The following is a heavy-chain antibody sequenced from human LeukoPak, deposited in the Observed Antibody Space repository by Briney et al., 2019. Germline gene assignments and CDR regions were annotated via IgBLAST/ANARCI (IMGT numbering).Heavy chain of an antibody. V-gene: IGHV3-23*01. J-gene: IGHJ5*02. CDR2: ISGSGGST. D-gene: IGHD3-16*02. CDR1: GFTFSSYA. CDR3: ARETYDYVWGSYRWESHWFDP. Sequence: GGSLRLSCAASGFTFSSYAMSWVRQAPGKGLEWVSAISGSGGSTYYADSVKGRFTISRDNSKNTLYLQMNSLRAEDTAVYYCARETYDYVWGSYRWESHWFDPWGQGTLVTVSS.